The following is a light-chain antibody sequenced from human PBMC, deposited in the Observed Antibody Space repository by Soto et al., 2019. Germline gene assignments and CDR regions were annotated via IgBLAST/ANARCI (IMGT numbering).Light chain of an antibody. V-gene: IGKV3-11*01. CDR2: AAS. CDR3: RQPYSWPHT. J-gene: IGKJ2*01. Sequence: IELTQSPATLSSSPGERATLSCKASQSISNSLGWFQQKPGQAPRLLIDAASNLHTGVPSRFTGSGSGSDFTLTISSLQPEDFGAYYCRQPYSWPHTFGQGTKLEIK. CDR1: QSISNS.